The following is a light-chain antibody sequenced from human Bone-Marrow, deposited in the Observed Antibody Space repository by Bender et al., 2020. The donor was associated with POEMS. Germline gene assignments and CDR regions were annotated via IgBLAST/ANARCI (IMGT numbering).Light chain of an antibody. V-gene: IGLV1-47*01. CDR1: RSNIGSHY. CDR2: RND. CDR3: AAWDDSLNGHVV. Sequence: QSVLTQPLSASGTPGQTVTISCSGSRSNIGSHYVYWYQQLPGTAPKLLIYRNDERPSGVPDRFSGSTSGTSASLAISGLRSEDEAEYYCAAWDDSLNGHVVFGGGTKLTVL. J-gene: IGLJ2*01.